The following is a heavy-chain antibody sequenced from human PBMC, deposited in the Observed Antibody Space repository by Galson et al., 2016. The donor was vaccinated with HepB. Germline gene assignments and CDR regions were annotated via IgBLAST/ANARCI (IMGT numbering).Heavy chain of an antibody. Sequence: SVKVSCKASGGTFSGYAINWVRQAPGQGLERMGGINPIFRTPSYAQKFQGRVTITADESTSTTSMELSSLTSDDTAVYYCARARLTIFGVISAYYYAMDVWGQGTTVTVPS. CDR3: ARARLTIFGVISAYYYAMDV. CDR1: GGTFSGYA. V-gene: IGHV1-69*13. D-gene: IGHD3-3*01. J-gene: IGHJ6*02. CDR2: INPIFRTP.